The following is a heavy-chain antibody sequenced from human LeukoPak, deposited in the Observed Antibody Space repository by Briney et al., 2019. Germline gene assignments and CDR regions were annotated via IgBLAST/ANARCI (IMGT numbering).Heavy chain of an antibody. D-gene: IGHD5-18*01. Sequence: GGSLRLSCAPSGFTFSSYSMNWVRQAPGKGLEWVSSLSSSSSYIYYADSVKGRFTISRDNARNSLYLQMNSLRADDAAVYYCAREPTSMGSDYWGQGTLVTVSS. V-gene: IGHV3-21*01. CDR1: GFTFSSYS. CDR2: LSSSSSYI. J-gene: IGHJ4*02. CDR3: AREPTSMGSDY.